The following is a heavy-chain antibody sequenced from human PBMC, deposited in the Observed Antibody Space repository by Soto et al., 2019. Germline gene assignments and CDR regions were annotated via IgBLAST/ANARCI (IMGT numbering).Heavy chain of an antibody. D-gene: IGHD4-4*01. J-gene: IGHJ6*02. CDR3: ATNYAPPRGGRDV. V-gene: IGHV4-39*01. Sequence: PSETLSLTCTVSGGSISSRTYYWAWIRQPPGKGLEWIANIYYSGNTYYNPSLKSRVTMSVDTSKNQFSLKLSSVTAADTAVYFCATNYAPPRGGRDVGGQGTTFTAP. CDR2: IYYSGNT. CDR1: GGSISSRTYY.